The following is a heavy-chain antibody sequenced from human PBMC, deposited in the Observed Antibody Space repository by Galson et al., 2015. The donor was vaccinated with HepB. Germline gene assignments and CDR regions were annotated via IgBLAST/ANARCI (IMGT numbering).Heavy chain of an antibody. CDR1: GFTFSTYA. J-gene: IGHJ3*02. V-gene: IGHV3-30*04. CDR2: ISYDGSNK. Sequence: SLRLSCAASGFTFSTYAMHWVRLAPGKGLEWVAVISYDGSNKYYADSVKGRFTISRQNFNNMLYLQMNSLIAEDTAVYYCARARGGNNWYPPRDVVDIWGQGTMVTVSS. CDR3: ARARGGNNWYPPRDVVDI. D-gene: IGHD1-1*01.